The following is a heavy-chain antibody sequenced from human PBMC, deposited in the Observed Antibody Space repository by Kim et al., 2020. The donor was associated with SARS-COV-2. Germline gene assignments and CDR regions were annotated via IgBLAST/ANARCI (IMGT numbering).Heavy chain of an antibody. Sequence: ASVKVSCKASGYTFTSYYMHWVRQAPGQGLEWMGIINPSGGSTSYAQTFQGRVTMTRDTSTSTVYMELSSLRSEDTAVYYCARETGYSSSWFPDAFDIWGQGTMVTVSS. CDR1: GYTFTSYY. CDR3: ARETGYSSSWFPDAFDI. CDR2: INPSGGST. J-gene: IGHJ3*02. V-gene: IGHV1-46*01. D-gene: IGHD6-13*01.